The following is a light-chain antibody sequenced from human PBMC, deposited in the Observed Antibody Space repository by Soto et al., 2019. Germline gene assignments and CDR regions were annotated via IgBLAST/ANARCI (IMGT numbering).Light chain of an antibody. V-gene: IGLV2-14*03. Sequence: QSALTQPASVSGSPGQSITISFTGTSSDVGGYNYVAWYQQHPGKAPKLMIYDVGNRPSGVSNRCSGSKTGNTASLTLSGLQAEDEADYYCSSYTNSSTLVVFGGGTKLTVL. CDR1: SSDVGGYNY. CDR2: DVG. CDR3: SSYTNSSTLVV. J-gene: IGLJ2*01.